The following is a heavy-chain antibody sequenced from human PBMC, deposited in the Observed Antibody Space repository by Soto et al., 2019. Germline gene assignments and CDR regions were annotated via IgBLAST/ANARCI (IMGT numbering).Heavy chain of an antibody. Sequence: QITLKESGPTLVKPTQTLTLTCTFSGFSLSTSGVGVGWIRQPPGKALEWLALIYWDDDKRYSPSLKSRLTITKDTSKNQVVLTMTNMDPVDTATYYCAHRGYYDSSGYYLYDYWGQGTLVTVSS. V-gene: IGHV2-5*02. CDR1: GFSLSTSGVG. J-gene: IGHJ4*02. CDR2: IYWDDDK. CDR3: AHRGYYDSSGYYLYDY. D-gene: IGHD3-22*01.